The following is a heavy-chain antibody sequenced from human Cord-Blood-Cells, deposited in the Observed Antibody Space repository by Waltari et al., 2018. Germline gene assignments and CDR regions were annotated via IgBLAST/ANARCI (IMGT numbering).Heavy chain of an antibody. CDR1: GFTFSSYG. CDR2: IWYDGSNK. CDR3: ARDYYGSGSYLYYYYYGMDV. D-gene: IGHD3-10*01. J-gene: IGHJ6*02. Sequence: QVQLVESGGGVVQPGRSLRLSCVASGFTFSSYGMRRVRQAPCKGLEWVAVIWYDGSNKYYADSVKGRFTISRDNSKNTLYLQMNSLRAEDTAVYYCARDYYGSGSYLYYYYYGMDVWGQGTTVTVSS. V-gene: IGHV3-33*01.